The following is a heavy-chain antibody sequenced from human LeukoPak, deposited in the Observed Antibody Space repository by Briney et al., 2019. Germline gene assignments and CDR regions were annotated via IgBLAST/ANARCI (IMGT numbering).Heavy chain of an antibody. CDR3: ARERGGDYSDYAFYFDY. CDR2: ISSNGGST. D-gene: IGHD4-11*01. Sequence: QPGGSLRLSCAASGFTFSSYAMHWVRQAPGKGLEYVSAISSNGGSTYCANSVKGRFTISRDNSKNTLFLQMKSLRAEDTAVYYCARERGGDYSDYAFYFDYWGQGTLVTVSS. J-gene: IGHJ4*02. V-gene: IGHV3-64*01. CDR1: GFTFSSYA.